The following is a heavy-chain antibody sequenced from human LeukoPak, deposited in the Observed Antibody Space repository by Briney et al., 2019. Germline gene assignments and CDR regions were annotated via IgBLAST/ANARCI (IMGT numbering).Heavy chain of an antibody. J-gene: IGHJ6*02. Sequence: PGGSLRLSCAASGFTFSSYGMHWVRQAPGKGLEWVAVISYDGSNKYYADSVKGRFTISRDNSKNTLYLQMNSLRAEDTAVYYCAKDDGAPVLRYFDWTHYYGMDVWGQGTTVTVSS. CDR3: AKDDGAPVLRYFDWTHYYGMDV. CDR2: ISYDGSNK. V-gene: IGHV3-30*18. CDR1: GFTFSSYG. D-gene: IGHD3-9*01.